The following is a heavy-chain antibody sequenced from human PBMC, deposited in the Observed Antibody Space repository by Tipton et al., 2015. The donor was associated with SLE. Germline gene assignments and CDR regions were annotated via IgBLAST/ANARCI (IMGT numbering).Heavy chain of an antibody. CDR3: ARRGWVDAFDS. CDR2: IYSSGRT. D-gene: IGHD6-19*01. V-gene: IGHV4-4*07. J-gene: IGHJ3*02. CDR1: GGAISTFY. Sequence: GSLRLSCTVSGGAISTFYWSWIRQSAGKGLEWMGRIYSSGRTNYNPSLKSRVTMSVDTSRKQFSLELTSVTAADTAVYYCARRGWVDAFDSWGQGTMDIVSS.